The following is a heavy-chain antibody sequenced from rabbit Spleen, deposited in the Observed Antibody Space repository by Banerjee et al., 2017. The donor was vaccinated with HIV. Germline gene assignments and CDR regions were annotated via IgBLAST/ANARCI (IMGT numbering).Heavy chain of an antibody. CDR2: IYTSSGST. V-gene: IGHV1S43*01. D-gene: IGHD1-1*01. Sequence: QSLEESGGDLVKPGASLTLTCIASGVSFSGNSYMCWVRQAPGKGLEWIACIYTSSGSTWYASWVNGRFTISRSTSLNTVDLKMTSLTTADTATYFCARTYGICYSGCYFVLWGQGTLVTVS. CDR3: ARTYGICYSGCYFVL. J-gene: IGHJ3*01. CDR1: GVSFSGNSY.